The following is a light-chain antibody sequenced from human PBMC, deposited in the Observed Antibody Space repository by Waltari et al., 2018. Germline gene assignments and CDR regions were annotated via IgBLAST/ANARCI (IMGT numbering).Light chain of an antibody. V-gene: IGLV2-14*03. CDR1: SGDVGGYGL. CDR3: SSFTSSSTGI. CDR2: DAT. Sequence: QSALTQPAPVSGSPGQSITIPCTGPSGDVGGYGLVSWYQQHPGKAPKLMIYDATNRPSGVSDRFSASTSGNTASLTISDLRPEDEAEYYCSSFTSSSTGIFGSGTTVTVL. J-gene: IGLJ1*01.